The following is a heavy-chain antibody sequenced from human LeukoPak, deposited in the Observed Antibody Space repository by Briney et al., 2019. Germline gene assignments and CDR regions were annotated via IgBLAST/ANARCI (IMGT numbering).Heavy chain of an antibody. V-gene: IGHV3-53*01. CDR2: IYSGGST. CDR3: AKVANYDYVWGSYRRASVFDY. CDR1: GFTVSSNY. D-gene: IGHD3-16*02. Sequence: PGGSLRLSCAASGFTVSSNYMSWVRQAPGKGLEWISVIYSGGSTYYADSVKGRFTISRDNSKNTLYLQMNSLRAEDTAVYYCAKVANYDYVWGSYRRASVFDYWGQGTLVTVSS. J-gene: IGHJ4*02.